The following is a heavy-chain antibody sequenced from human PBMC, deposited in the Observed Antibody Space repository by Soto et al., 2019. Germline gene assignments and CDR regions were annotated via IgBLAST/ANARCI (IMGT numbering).Heavy chain of an antibody. CDR2: ITDGGGST. J-gene: IGHJ4*02. Sequence: LRLSCVASGFTFTSVAMTWVRQAPGKGLEWVSSITDGGGSTDYADSVKGRFTISRDNSKSTLYLQMNNLRADDTAVYYCAKLYWNPRYFDYWGQGARVTVSS. CDR3: AKLYWNPRYFDY. D-gene: IGHD1-1*01. V-gene: IGHV3-23*01. CDR1: GFTFTSVA.